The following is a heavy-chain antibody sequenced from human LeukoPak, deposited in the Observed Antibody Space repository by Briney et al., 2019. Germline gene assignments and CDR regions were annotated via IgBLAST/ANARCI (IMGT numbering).Heavy chain of an antibody. D-gene: IGHD3-22*01. J-gene: IGHJ3*01. CDR1: GYTFSDYY. Sequence: ASVKVSCKASGYTFSDYYLHWVRLAPGQGLEWLGRINPKSGGTNSLQRFQGRITMTRDTSISTVYMELSGLRSDDTAMYCCATNGRRDSSGYYSDAFAVWGQGTMVTVSS. CDR3: ATNGRRDSSGYYSDAFAV. V-gene: IGHV1-2*06. CDR2: INPKSGGT.